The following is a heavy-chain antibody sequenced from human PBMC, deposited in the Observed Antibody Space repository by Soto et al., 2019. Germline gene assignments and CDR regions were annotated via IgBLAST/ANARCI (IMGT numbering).Heavy chain of an antibody. D-gene: IGHD2-15*01. CDR1: GGSISRYY. Sequence: SETLSLTCTVSGGSISRYYWSWIRQPAGKGLEWIGRIYTSGSTNYNPSLKSRVTISVDTSKNQFSLKLSSVTAADTAVYYCARGGGYCSGGSCYPTLGYYYGMDVWGQGTTVTVSS. J-gene: IGHJ6*02. CDR3: ARGGGYCSGGSCYPTLGYYYGMDV. V-gene: IGHV4-4*07. CDR2: IYTSGST.